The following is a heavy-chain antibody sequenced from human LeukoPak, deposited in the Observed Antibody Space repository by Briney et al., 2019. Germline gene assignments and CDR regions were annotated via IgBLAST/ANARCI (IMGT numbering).Heavy chain of an antibody. CDR2: ISSSSSTI. CDR1: GFTFSSYS. Sequence: GGSLRLSCAASGFTFSSYSMNWVRQAPGKGLEWVSYISSSSSTIYYADSVKGRFTISRDNAENSLYLQMNSLRAEDTAVYYRARVSFGELLYAVDYWGQGTLVTVSS. D-gene: IGHD3-10*01. V-gene: IGHV3-48*01. J-gene: IGHJ4*02. CDR3: ARVSFGELLYAVDY.